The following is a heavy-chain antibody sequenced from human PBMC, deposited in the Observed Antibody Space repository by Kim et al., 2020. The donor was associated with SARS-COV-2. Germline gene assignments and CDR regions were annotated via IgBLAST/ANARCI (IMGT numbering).Heavy chain of an antibody. V-gene: IGHV3-33*05. CDR2: ISYDGSNK. CDR3: ARDLQLLWFGELLN. Sequence: GGSLRLSCAASGFTFSSYGMHWVRQAPGKGLEWVAVISYDGSNKYYADSVKGRFTISRDNSKNTLYLQMNSLRAEDTAVYYCARDLQLLWFGELLNWGQGTLVTVSS. J-gene: IGHJ4*02. D-gene: IGHD3-10*01. CDR1: GFTFSSYG.